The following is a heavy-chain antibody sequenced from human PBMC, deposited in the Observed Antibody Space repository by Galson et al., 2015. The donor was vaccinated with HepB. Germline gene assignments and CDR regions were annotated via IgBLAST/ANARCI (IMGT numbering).Heavy chain of an antibody. CDR2: ISGSGGST. CDR1: GFTFSSYA. J-gene: IGHJ4*02. Sequence: SLRLSCAASGFTFSSYAMSWVRQAPGKGLEWVSAISGSGGSTYYADSVKGRFTISRDNSKNTLYLQMNSLRAEDTAVYYCAKVRIVVVVAATYDYWGQGTLVTVSS. V-gene: IGHV3-23*01. D-gene: IGHD2-15*01. CDR3: AKVRIVVVVAATYDY.